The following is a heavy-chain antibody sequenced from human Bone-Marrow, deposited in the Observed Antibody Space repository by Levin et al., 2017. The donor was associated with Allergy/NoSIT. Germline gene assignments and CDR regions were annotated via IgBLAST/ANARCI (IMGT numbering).Heavy chain of an antibody. D-gene: IGHD3-3*01. V-gene: IGHV3-9*01. CDR2: ISWNSGSI. CDR1: GFTFDEYA. J-gene: IGHJ6*02. Sequence: GGSLRLSCAASGFTFDEYAMHWVRQGPGKGLEWVSGISWNSGSIVYADSVKGRFTISRDNAKNSLYLQMNSLRAEDTALYYCAKESYDFWSGEQKNGMDVWGQGTTVTVSS. CDR3: AKESYDFWSGEQKNGMDV.